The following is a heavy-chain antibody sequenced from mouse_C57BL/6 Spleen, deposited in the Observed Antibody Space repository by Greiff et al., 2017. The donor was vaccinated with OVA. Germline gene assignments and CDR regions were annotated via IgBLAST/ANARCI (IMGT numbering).Heavy chain of an antibody. J-gene: IGHJ4*01. D-gene: IGHD1-1*01. Sequence: EVKLVESGGGLVQPGGSLSLSCAASGFTFTDYYMSWVRQPPGKALEWLGFIRNKANGYTTEYSASVKGRFTISRDNSQSILYLQMNALRAEDSATYYCARYRSSYAMDDWGQGTSVTVSS. V-gene: IGHV7-3*01. CDR1: GFTFTDYY. CDR2: IRNKANGYTT. CDR3: ARYRSSYAMDD.